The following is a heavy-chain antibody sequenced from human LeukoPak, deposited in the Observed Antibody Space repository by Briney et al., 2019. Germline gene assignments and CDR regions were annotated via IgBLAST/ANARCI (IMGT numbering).Heavy chain of an antibody. V-gene: IGHV4-31*03. Sequence: PSETLSLTCTVSGGSISSGGYYWSWIRQHPGKGLEWIGYIYYSGSTYYNPSLKSRVTISVDTSKNQFSLQLTSVTAADTAIFYCARIRRYDYDGFRPGWVYWYFDVWGRGTLVTVSS. D-gene: IGHD4-23*01. J-gene: IGHJ2*01. CDR2: IYYSGST. CDR3: ARIRRYDYDGFRPGWVYWYFDV. CDR1: GGSISSGGYY.